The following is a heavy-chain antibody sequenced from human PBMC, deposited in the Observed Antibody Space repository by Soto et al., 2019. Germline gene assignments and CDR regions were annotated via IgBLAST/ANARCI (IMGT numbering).Heavy chain of an antibody. D-gene: IGHD3-16*01. V-gene: IGHV3-74*01. CDR3: ASNYAYAEGYYWYGIDV. Sequence: EVQLVESGGGLVLPGGSLRLSCAASGFTFSRYWMHWVRQAPGKGLVWVSRISSYGSDTHYADSVKGRFTISRDNAKNTLYLQMNSLGAEDTAVYYCASNYAYAEGYYWYGIDVWGQGTTVTVSS. CDR2: ISSYGSDT. CDR1: GFTFSRYW. J-gene: IGHJ6*02.